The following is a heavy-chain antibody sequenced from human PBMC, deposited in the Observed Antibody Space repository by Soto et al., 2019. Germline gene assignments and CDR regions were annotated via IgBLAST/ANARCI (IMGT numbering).Heavy chain of an antibody. CDR1: EFGFIITW. V-gene: IGHV3-7*04. CDR2: KKEDGSEK. J-gene: IGHJ4*02. CDR3: VRAISGSFAL. D-gene: IGHD3-9*01. Sequence: EVQLVESGGGLVQSGGSLRLPCKASEFGFIITWRNWYGEAPGKGLEWLASKKEDGSEKQYVDSVKCRFNISRDNAKNSLYLQMNSLSEEDTAVYYCVRAISGSFALWGQGTLVIVSS.